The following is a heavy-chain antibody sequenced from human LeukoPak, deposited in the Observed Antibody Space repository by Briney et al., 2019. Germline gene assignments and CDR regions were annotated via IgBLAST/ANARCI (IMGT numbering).Heavy chain of an antibody. J-gene: IGHJ4*02. Sequence: GGSLRLSCVASGYSFSPYWMSWVRQTPGKGLEWVAVIWYDGSNKYSADSVKGRFTISRDNSKNTLYLQMNSLRAEDTAVYYCARDRSYDSSGPDDYWGQGTLVTVSS. CDR3: ARDRSYDSSGPDDY. V-gene: IGHV3-33*08. CDR1: GYSFSPYW. CDR2: IWYDGSNK. D-gene: IGHD3-22*01.